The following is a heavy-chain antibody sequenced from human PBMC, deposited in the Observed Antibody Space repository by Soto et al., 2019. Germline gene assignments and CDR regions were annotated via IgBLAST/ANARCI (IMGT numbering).Heavy chain of an antibody. J-gene: IGHJ6*02. CDR2: INPSGGST. CDR1: GYTFTSYY. D-gene: IGHD3-3*01. Sequence: GASVKVSCKASGYTFTSYYMHWVRQAPGQGLERMGIINPSGGSTSYAQKFQGRVTMTRDTSTSTVYMEMSSLRAEDTAVYYCAKDQLTIFGPYYYYGMDVWGQGTTVTVSS. CDR3: AKDQLTIFGPYYYYGMDV. V-gene: IGHV1-46*01.